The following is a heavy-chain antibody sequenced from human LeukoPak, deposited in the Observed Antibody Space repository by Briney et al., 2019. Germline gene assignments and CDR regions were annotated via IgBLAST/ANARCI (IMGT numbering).Heavy chain of an antibody. CDR2: IRYDGSYK. Sequence: PGGSLRLSCAASGFIFNNYAMHWVRQAPGKGLEWVAFIRYDGSYKYYADSVKGRFIISRDNSKNTLYLQMNSLRAEDTAVYYCVREYDDYTRWEDYWGQGALVTVSS. CDR3: VREYDDYTRWEDY. D-gene: IGHD4-17*01. CDR1: GFIFNNYA. V-gene: IGHV3-30*02. J-gene: IGHJ4*02.